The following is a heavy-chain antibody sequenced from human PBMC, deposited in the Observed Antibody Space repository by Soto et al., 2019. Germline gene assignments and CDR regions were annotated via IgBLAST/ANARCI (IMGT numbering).Heavy chain of an antibody. CDR3: AISQDRGGRTTFIY. CDR2: INWKSDI. V-gene: IGHV3-9*01. J-gene: IGHJ4*02. D-gene: IGHD3-16*01. Sequence: RLSCAVSGFTFDDNAMHWVRQAPEKGLEWVSGINWKSDIGYVDSVKGRFTISRDNAENSLYLQMNSLRAEDTALYYCAISQDRGGRTTFIYWGEGXQVTVYS. CDR1: GFTFDDNA.